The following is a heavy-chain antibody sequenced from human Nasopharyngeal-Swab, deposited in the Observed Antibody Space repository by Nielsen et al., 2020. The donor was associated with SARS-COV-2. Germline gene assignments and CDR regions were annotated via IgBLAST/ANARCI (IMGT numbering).Heavy chain of an antibody. Sequence: GGSLRLSCSASGFTFSTYDMHWVRQATGKGLEWVSAIGTAGDTFYPASVKGRFTISRENAKNSLSLQMNSLRAGDTAVYYRARGVGFGELIGATFDLWGQGTMVTVSS. V-gene: IGHV3-13*04. J-gene: IGHJ3*01. CDR1: GFTFSTYD. CDR2: IGTAGDT. CDR3: ARGVGFGELIGATFDL. D-gene: IGHD3-10*01.